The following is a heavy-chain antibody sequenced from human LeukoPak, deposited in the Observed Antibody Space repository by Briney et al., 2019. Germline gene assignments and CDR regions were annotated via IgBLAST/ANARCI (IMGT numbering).Heavy chain of an antibody. CDR1: GFTFSRYG. CDR3: AKAIYDILTGFPN. J-gene: IGHJ4*02. D-gene: IGHD3-9*01. V-gene: IGHV3-30*18. CDR2: ISYDGSNK. Sequence: VRALRLSCAASGFTFSRYGMHWVRQAPGKGLEWGAVISYDGSNKYYAESLMVRFTISRDNSQDTLYLQMNSLKAEDRAVYYCAKAIYDILTGFPNWGQGTLVTVSS.